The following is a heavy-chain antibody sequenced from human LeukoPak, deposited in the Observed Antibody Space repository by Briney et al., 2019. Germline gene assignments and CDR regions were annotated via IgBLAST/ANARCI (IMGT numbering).Heavy chain of an antibody. Sequence: PSEALSLTCTVPGGSINSYYWSWIRQPPGKGLEWIGHMYYSGGTNYNPSLKSRVTISVDTSKNQFSLKLSSVTAADTAVYYCTRRCKDAYTLYCFDYWGQGTLVTVSS. D-gene: IGHD5-24*01. CDR3: TRRCKDAYTLYCFDY. J-gene: IGHJ4*02. CDR2: MYYSGGT. CDR1: GGSINSYY. V-gene: IGHV4-59*01.